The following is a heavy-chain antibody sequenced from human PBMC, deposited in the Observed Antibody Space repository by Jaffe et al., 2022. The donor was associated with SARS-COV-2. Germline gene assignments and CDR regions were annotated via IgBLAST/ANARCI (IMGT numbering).Heavy chain of an antibody. CDR3: TRQVRGNLY. CDR2: INSGNGKT. V-gene: IGHV1-3*04. D-gene: IGHD1-1*01. J-gene: IGHJ4*02. CDR1: GYTLTSYA. Sequence: QVQLVQSGAEVKKPGASVKVSCKASGYTLTSYALHWVRQAPGQRLEWMGWINSGNGKTEYSQTFQGRVTITRDTSASTAYMELNSLRSEDTAVYYCTRQVRGNLYWGQGTLVTVSS.